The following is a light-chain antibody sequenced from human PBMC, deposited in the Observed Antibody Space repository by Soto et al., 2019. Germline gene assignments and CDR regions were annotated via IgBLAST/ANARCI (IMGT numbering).Light chain of an antibody. J-gene: IGKJ1*01. CDR2: GAS. Sequence: MTPSPSSLSASIRARVTITCRACQSVSSNLAWYQQKPGQAPRLLIYGASTRATGIPARFSGSGSGTDFTLTISSLQSEDFAVYYCQQYNNWPWTFGQGTKV. CDR1: QSVSSN. V-gene: IGKV3-15*01. CDR3: QQYNNWPWT.